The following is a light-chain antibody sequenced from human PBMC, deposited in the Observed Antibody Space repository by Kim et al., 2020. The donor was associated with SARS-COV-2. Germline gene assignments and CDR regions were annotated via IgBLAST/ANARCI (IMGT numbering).Light chain of an antibody. J-gene: IGLJ2*01. V-gene: IGLV2-14*03. CDR2: SSS. CDR3: SAYRGGDSIV. Sequence: QSALTQTASVSGSPGQSITISCTGTSRDIGGYDFVSWYQQQPGRAPKLLIYSSSDLTSGTSNRFSGSRSGNTASLTISGLQGDDEAYYYCSAYRGGDSIVFGGGTYLTVL. CDR1: SRDIGGYDF.